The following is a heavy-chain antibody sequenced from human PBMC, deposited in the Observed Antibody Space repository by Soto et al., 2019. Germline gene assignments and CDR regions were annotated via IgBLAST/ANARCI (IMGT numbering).Heavy chain of an antibody. Sequence: ASVKVSCKASGYTFTSYGISWVRQAPGQGLEWMGWISAYNGNTNYAQKLQGRVTMTTDTSTSTAYMELRSLRSDDTAVYYCALAHLDWSLPDYFDCWGQGTLVTVSS. CDR3: ALAHLDWSLPDYFDC. J-gene: IGHJ4*02. V-gene: IGHV1-18*01. CDR2: ISAYNGNT. CDR1: GYTFTSYG. D-gene: IGHD3-9*01.